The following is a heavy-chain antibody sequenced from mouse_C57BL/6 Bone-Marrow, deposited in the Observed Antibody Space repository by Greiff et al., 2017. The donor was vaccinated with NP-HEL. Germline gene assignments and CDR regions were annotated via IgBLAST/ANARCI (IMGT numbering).Heavy chain of an antibody. CDR1: GYTFTSYW. CDR2: IDPSDSYT. CDR3: ASDSYYLFDV. D-gene: IGHD2-12*01. Sequence: QVQLQQPGAELVKPGASVKLSCKASGYTFTSYWMQWVKQRPGQGLEWIGEIDPSDSYTNYNQKFKGKATLTVDTSSSTAYMQLRSLTSEDSAVYYCASDSYYLFDVWGTGTTVTVSS. J-gene: IGHJ1*03. V-gene: IGHV1-50*01.